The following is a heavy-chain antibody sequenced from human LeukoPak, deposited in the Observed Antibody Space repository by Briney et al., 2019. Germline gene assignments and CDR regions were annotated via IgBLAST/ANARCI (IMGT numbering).Heavy chain of an antibody. J-gene: IGHJ4*02. D-gene: IGHD4-23*01. CDR3: AKMQGGKTFDY. CDR2: IDNSGGGT. Sequence: GGSLRLSCAVSGFSFSSYAMSWVRQAPGKGLEWVSGIDNSGGGTYYADSVKGRLTISRDNSKSALYLQMNSLRAEDTAVYYCAKMQGGKTFDYWGQGTLVTVSS. CDR1: GFSFSSYA. V-gene: IGHV3-23*01.